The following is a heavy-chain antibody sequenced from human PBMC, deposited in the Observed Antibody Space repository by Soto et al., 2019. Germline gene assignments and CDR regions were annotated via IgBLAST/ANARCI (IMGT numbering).Heavy chain of an antibody. CDR3: ARGGGYDFDRDY. J-gene: IGHJ4*02. V-gene: IGHV1-69*13. CDR1: GGAFSSYA. CDR2: IIPIFGTA. D-gene: IGHD5-12*01. Sequence: GGSVKGYCKACGGAFSSYAISLVRQAPGQGLEWMGGIIPIFGTANYAQKFQGRVTITADESTSTAYMELSSLRSEDTAVYYCARGGGYDFDRDYWGQGTMVTVSS.